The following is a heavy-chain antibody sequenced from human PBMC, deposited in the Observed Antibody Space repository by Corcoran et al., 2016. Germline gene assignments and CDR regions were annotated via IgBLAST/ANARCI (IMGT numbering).Heavy chain of an antibody. V-gene: IGHV4-38-2*02. CDR2: IYHSGST. Sequence: QVQLQESGPGLVKPSETLSLTCTVSGYSISSGYYWGWIRQPPGKGLEWIGSIYHSGSTYYNPSLKSRVTISVDTSKNQFSLKLSSVTAADTAVCYCARRPPGVTLGCRGDAFDIWCQGTMVTVSS. J-gene: IGHJ3*02. CDR3: ARRPPGVTLGCRGDAFDI. CDR1: GYSISSGYY. D-gene: IGHD2-21*02.